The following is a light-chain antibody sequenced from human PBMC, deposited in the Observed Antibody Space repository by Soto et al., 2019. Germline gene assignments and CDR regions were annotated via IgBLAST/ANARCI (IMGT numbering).Light chain of an antibody. V-gene: IGKV3-20*01. CDR2: DAS. CDR3: QQYGSSGT. Sequence: IMLTQSPGTLSLSPGERVTLSCRASQRVDSSYLAWYQQRPGQAPRLLFYDASIRATGIPDRFSGSGSGTDFTLTISRLEPEDFAVYYCQQYGSSGTFGQGTKVDI. CDR1: QRVDSSY. J-gene: IGKJ1*01.